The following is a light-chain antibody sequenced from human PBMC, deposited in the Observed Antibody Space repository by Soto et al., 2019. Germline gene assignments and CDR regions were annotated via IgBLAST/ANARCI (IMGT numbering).Light chain of an antibody. V-gene: IGKV3-15*01. CDR1: QSIRTN. J-gene: IGKJ4*01. CDR3: QQYAHSPLT. Sequence: EIMMTQSPATVSVSPGERATLSCRASQSIRTNVAWYQQKPGQALRLLIYDASTRATGLSSRFSGSGSGTEFTLTISSLQSEDVAIYYCQQYAHSPLTFGGGTKVEIK. CDR2: DAS.